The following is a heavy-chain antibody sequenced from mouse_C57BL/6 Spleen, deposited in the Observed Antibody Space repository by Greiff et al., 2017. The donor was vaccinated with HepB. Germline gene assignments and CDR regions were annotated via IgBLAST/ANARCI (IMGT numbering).Heavy chain of an antibody. D-gene: IGHD2-4*01. J-gene: IGHJ3*01. V-gene: IGHV7-3*01. Sequence: DVMLVESGGGLVQPGGSLSLSCAASGFTFTDYYMSWVRQPPGKALEWLGFIRNKANGYTTEYSASVKGRFTISRDNSQSILYLQMNALRAEDSATYYCARSLYDYDVSWFAYWGQGTLVTVSA. CDR2: IRNKANGYTT. CDR1: GFTFTDYY. CDR3: ARSLYDYDVSWFAY.